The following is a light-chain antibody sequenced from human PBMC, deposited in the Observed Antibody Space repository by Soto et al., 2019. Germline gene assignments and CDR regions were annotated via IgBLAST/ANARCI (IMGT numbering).Light chain of an antibody. J-gene: IGKJ5*01. Sequence: EIVLTQTPATLSFSPGERGTLSCRASQSVSSYLAWYQQKPGQAPRLLIYDASNRATGIPARFSGSGSGTDFTLTISSLEPEDFAVYYCQQRSNWPITFGQGTRLEIK. V-gene: IGKV3-11*01. CDR3: QQRSNWPIT. CDR1: QSVSSY. CDR2: DAS.